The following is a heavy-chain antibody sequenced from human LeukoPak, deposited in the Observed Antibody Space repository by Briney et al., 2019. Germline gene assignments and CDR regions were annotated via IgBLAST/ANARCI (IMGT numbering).Heavy chain of an antibody. D-gene: IGHD3-3*01. Sequence: PSETLSLTCTVSGYSISSGYYWGWIRQPPGKGLEWIGSIYHSGSTYYNPSLKSRVTISVDTSKNQFSLKLSSVTAADTAVYYCASFDFWKHNYWGQGTLVTVSS. V-gene: IGHV4-38-2*02. J-gene: IGHJ4*02. CDR2: IYHSGST. CDR3: ASFDFWKHNY. CDR1: GYSISSGYY.